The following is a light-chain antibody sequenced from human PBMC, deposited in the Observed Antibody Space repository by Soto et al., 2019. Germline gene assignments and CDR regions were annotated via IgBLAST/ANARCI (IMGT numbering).Light chain of an antibody. V-gene: IGKV3-20*01. CDR1: QSVSSY. CDR2: GAS. Sequence: EIVLTQSPGTLSLSPGERATLSCRASQSVSSYLAWYQQKPGQAPRLLIYGASNRATGIPDRFSGSGSGTDFTLTISRLEPEDCAVYYCQHYGSSPRFGQGTKVDIK. J-gene: IGKJ1*01. CDR3: QHYGSSPR.